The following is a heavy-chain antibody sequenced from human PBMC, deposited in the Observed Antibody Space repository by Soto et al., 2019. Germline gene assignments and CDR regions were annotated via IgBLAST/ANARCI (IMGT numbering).Heavy chain of an antibody. J-gene: IGHJ5*02. D-gene: IGHD1-26*01. V-gene: IGHV3-30*18. CDR1: GFTFSDYG. CDR2: TSYDGTNK. Sequence: QVQLVESGGGVVQPGRSLRLSCAAPGFTFSDYGMHWVRQAPGKGLEWVALTSYDGTNKYYADSVRGRFTISRDNSKNTLYLQVNSLRAEDTAVYYCAKDRAPRSGSYPSDPWGQGTLVTVSS. CDR3: AKDRAPRSGSYPSDP.